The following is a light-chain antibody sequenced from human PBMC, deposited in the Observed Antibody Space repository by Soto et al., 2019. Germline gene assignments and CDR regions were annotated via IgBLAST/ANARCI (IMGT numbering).Light chain of an antibody. J-gene: IGKJ2*01. Sequence: EIAMTQSPATLSVSPGERATLSCRASQSISTGLAWYQQKPGQPPRLLIYSPSTRATGVPARFTGSGSGSEFTLTISGLQSEDFAIYYCQQGHNWPLTFGQGTRLEI. V-gene: IGKV3-15*01. CDR2: SPS. CDR1: QSISTG. CDR3: QQGHNWPLT.